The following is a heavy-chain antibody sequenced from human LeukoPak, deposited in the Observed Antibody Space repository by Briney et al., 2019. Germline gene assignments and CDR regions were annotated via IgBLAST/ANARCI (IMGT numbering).Heavy chain of an antibody. CDR1: GGTFSSYA. Sequence: SVKVSCKASGGTFSSYAISWVRQAPGQGLEWMGRIIPILGIANYAQRFQGRVTMTRDTSIRSAYMDLSRLTSDDTAVYYCAGHSDSSEGWFAPWGQGTLVTVSS. D-gene: IGHD6-6*01. CDR3: AGHSDSSEGWFAP. V-gene: IGHV1-69*04. J-gene: IGHJ5*02. CDR2: IIPILGIA.